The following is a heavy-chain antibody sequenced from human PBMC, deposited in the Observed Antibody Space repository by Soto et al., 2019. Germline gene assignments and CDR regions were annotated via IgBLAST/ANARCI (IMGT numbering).Heavy chain of an antibody. Sequence: GGSLRLSCAASGFTFSSYWMSWVRQAPGKGLEWVANIKQDGSEKYYVDSVKGRFTISRDNAKNSLYLQMNSLRAEDTAVYYCARDSKDIVVVPAGYYMDVWGKGTTVTVSS. D-gene: IGHD2-2*01. CDR2: IKQDGSEK. CDR3: ARDSKDIVVVPAGYYMDV. J-gene: IGHJ6*03. CDR1: GFTFSSYW. V-gene: IGHV3-7*01.